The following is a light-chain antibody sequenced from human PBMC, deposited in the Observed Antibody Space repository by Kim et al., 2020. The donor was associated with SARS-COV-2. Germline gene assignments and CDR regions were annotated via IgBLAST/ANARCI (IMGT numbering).Light chain of an antibody. Sequence: DVQMTQSPSSLSAYERDRVTITCRASQGIANHLAWYQQKPGQIPKLLVYGATTLQTGVPSRFSASGSGTDFTLTISNLQPEDVATYYCQKYDGAPHTFGQGTKVDIK. CDR1: QGIANH. J-gene: IGKJ1*01. V-gene: IGKV1-27*01. CDR2: GAT. CDR3: QKYDGAPHT.